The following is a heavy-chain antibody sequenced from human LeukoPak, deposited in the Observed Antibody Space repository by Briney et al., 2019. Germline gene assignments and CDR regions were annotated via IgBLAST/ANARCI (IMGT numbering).Heavy chain of an antibody. CDR3: ARVGLAAAGYDYYFDY. D-gene: IGHD6-13*01. V-gene: IGHV4-59*01. Sequence: SETLSLTCTVSGGSISSYYWSWIRQPPGKGLEWIGYLYYSGSTNYNPSLKSRVTISVDTSKNQFSLKLSSVTAADTAVYYCARVGLAAAGYDYYFDYWGQGTLVTVSS. J-gene: IGHJ4*02. CDR1: GGSISSYY. CDR2: LYYSGST.